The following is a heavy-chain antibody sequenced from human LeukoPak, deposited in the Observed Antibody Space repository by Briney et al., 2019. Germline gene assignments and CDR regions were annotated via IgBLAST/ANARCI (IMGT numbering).Heavy chain of an antibody. CDR2: ISSSSSYI. D-gene: IGHD2-15*01. V-gene: IGHV3-21*01. J-gene: IGHJ4*02. CDR1: GFTFSSYT. CDR3: ARGNYCSGSSCYSTDY. Sequence: GGSLRLSCAASGFTFSSYTFNWVRQAPGKGLEWVSSISSSSSYIFYADSVKGRFPISRDNAKNSLYLQMNSLSAEDTALYYCARGNYCSGSSCYSTDYWGQGTLVTVSS.